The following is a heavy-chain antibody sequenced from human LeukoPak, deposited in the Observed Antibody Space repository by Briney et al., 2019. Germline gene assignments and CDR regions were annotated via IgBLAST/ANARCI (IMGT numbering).Heavy chain of an antibody. CDR3: ARSSKQEMATRRAFDY. CDR1: GYTFTGYY. V-gene: IGHV1-2*02. D-gene: IGHD5-24*01. J-gene: IGHJ4*02. Sequence: ASVKVSCKASGYTFTGYYMHWVRQAPGQGLEWMGWINPNSGGTNYAQKFQGRVTMTRDTSISTAYMELSRLRPDDTAVYYCARSSKQEMATRRAFDYWGQGTLVTVSS. CDR2: INPNSGGT.